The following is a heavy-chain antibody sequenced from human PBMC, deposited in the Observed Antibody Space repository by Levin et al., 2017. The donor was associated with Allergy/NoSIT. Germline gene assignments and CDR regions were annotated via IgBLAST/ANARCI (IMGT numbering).Heavy chain of an antibody. Sequence: GGSLRLSCAASGFTFSSYGMHWVRQAPGKGLEWVAVISYDGSNKYYADSVKGRFTISRDNSKNTLYLQMNSLRAEDTAVYYCAKAHTPYYYDSSGYFDYWGQGTLVTVSS. D-gene: IGHD3-22*01. CDR2: ISYDGSNK. J-gene: IGHJ4*02. CDR1: GFTFSSYG. V-gene: IGHV3-30*18. CDR3: AKAHTPYYYDSSGYFDY.